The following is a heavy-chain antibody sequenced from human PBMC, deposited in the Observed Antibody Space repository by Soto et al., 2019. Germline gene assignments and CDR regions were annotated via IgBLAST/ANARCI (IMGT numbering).Heavy chain of an antibody. J-gene: IGHJ4*02. Sequence: QVQLVQSGAEVKKPGSSVKVSCKASGGTFSSYTISWVRQAPGQGLEWMGRIIPILGIANYAQKFQGRVTITADKSTSTAYMELSSLRSEDTAVYYCAGTGMDRGYDWALHYWGQGTLVTVSS. V-gene: IGHV1-69*02. CDR2: IIPILGIA. D-gene: IGHD5-12*01. CDR1: GGTFSSYT. CDR3: AGTGMDRGYDWALHY.